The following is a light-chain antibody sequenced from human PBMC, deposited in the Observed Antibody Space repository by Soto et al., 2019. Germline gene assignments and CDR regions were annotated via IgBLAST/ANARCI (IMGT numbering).Light chain of an antibody. V-gene: IGKV1-33*01. CDR3: QQYDDLPLT. Sequence: DIQMTQSPSSLSASVGDRVTITCQASQDISNYLNWYQQKPGKAPKLLIYDASNLQTGVPPRFSGYRSETDFTFTISSLQPEDIAAYYCQQYDDLPLTFGGGTKVDIK. J-gene: IGKJ4*01. CDR2: DAS. CDR1: QDISNY.